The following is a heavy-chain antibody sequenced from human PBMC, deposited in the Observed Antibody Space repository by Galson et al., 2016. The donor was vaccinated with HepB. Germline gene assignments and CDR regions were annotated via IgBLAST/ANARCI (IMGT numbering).Heavy chain of an antibody. CDR3: VKGNYGDYKGFDV. J-gene: IGHJ4*02. D-gene: IGHD4-17*01. CDR2: ISNDGRNK. V-gene: IGHV3-30*18. CDR1: GFIFSNYG. Sequence: SLRLSCATSGFIFSNYGMHWIRQAPGRGPEWVAVISNDGRNKYYEDSVKGRLAISRDNSKNTVYLQMDSLTVGDTAVYFCVKGNYGDYKGFDVWGQGALVIVSS.